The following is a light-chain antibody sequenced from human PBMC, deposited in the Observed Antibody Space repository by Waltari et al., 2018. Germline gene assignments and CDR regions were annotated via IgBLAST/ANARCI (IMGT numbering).Light chain of an antibody. Sequence: IQMTQSLSYLSASLGDRVIITCRASQSVSDYLNWYKQKPGKAARPLIYTASSLQSGVPSTFSGSGSGTEFTLTISSLQIEDFATYYCQQSYTTPYTFGQGTKLEIK. CDR3: QQSYTTPYT. CDR1: QSVSDY. J-gene: IGKJ2*01. V-gene: IGKV1-39*01. CDR2: TAS.